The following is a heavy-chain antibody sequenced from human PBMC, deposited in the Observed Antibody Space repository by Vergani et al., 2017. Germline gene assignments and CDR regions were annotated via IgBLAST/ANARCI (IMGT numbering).Heavy chain of an antibody. J-gene: IGHJ4*02. CDR1: GFTFSSYA. Sequence: VQLVESGGGLVKRGGSLRLSCAASGFTFSSYAMNWVRQAPGQGLEWMGWINTNTGNPTYAQGFTGRFVFSLDTSVSTAYLKISSLKAEDTAVYYCARDLYYYGSGSYHYWGQGTLVTVSS. CDR3: ARDLYYYGSGSYHY. CDR2: INTNTGNP. D-gene: IGHD3-10*01. V-gene: IGHV7-4-1*02.